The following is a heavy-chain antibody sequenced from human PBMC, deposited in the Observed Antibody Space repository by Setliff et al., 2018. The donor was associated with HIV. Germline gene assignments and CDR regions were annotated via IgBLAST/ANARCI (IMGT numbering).Heavy chain of an antibody. J-gene: IGHJ4*02. CDR3: ARDKDYYDSSGYYGYFDS. CDR2: IYYSGST. D-gene: IGHD3-22*01. V-gene: IGHV4-31*03. CDR1: GGSISSAGYY. Sequence: TLSLTCTVSGGSISSAGYYWSWVRQHPGKGLEWIGNIYYSGSTNYKLSLKSRVTISVDTSQTHFSLRLSSVTAADTAVYYCARDKDYYDSSGYYGYFDSWGQGTLVTVSS.